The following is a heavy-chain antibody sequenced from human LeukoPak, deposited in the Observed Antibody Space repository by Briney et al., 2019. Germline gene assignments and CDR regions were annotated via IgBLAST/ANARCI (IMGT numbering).Heavy chain of an antibody. D-gene: IGHD5-18*01. CDR3: ATVYVDTAMVTGAFDI. J-gene: IGHJ3*02. V-gene: IGHV1-24*01. Sequence: ASVKVSCKVSGYTLTELSMHWVRQAPGKGLEWMGGFDPEDGETIYAQKFQGRVTMTEDTSTDTAYMELSSLRSEDTAVYYCATVYVDTAMVTGAFDIWGQGTMVTVSS. CDR2: FDPEDGET. CDR1: GYTLTELS.